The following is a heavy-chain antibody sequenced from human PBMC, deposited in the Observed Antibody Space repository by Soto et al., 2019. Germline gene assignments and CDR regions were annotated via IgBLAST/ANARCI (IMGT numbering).Heavy chain of an antibody. CDR3: ARAPGYCSGGSCGPVDY. J-gene: IGHJ4*02. CDR1: GGSFSGYY. V-gene: IGHV4-34*01. D-gene: IGHD2-15*01. CDR2: INHSGST. Sequence: QVQLQQWGAGLLKPSETLSLTCAVYGGSFSGYYWSWIRQPPGKGLEWIGEINHSGSTNYNPSLKRRVTISVDTSKNQFSLKLSSVTAADTAVYYCARAPGYCSGGSCGPVDYWGQGTLVTVSS.